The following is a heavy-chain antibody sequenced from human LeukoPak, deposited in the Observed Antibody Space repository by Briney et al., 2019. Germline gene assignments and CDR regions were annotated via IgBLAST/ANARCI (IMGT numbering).Heavy chain of an antibody. D-gene: IGHD3-10*01. V-gene: IGHV1-18*04. Sequence: GASVKVSCKASGYTFTSYGISWVRQAPGQGLEWMGWISAYNGNTNYAQKLQGRVTMTTDTSTSTAYMELGSLRSDDTAVYYCARLQLLWFGELLSGYYFDYWGQGTLVTVSS. CDR2: ISAYNGNT. CDR1: GYTFTSYG. CDR3: ARLQLLWFGELLSGYYFDY. J-gene: IGHJ4*02.